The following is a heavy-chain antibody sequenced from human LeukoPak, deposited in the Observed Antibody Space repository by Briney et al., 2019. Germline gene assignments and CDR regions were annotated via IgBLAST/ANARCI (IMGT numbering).Heavy chain of an antibody. D-gene: IGHD6-6*01. Sequence: GGSLRLSCAASGFTFSSYAMSWVRQAPGKGLEWVSAISGSGGSTYYADSVKGRFTISRDNSKNTLYLQMYSLRAEDTAVYYCAKDLRYSSSSYYFDYWGQGTLVTVSS. V-gene: IGHV3-23*01. CDR1: GFTFSSYA. J-gene: IGHJ4*02. CDR2: ISGSGGST. CDR3: AKDLRYSSSSYYFDY.